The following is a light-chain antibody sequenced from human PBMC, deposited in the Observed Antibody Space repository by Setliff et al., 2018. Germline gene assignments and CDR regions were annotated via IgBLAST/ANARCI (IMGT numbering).Light chain of an antibody. CDR3: AAWDAKLSAYV. V-gene: IGLV1-44*01. Sequence: QSVLTQPPSASGTPGQRVTISCSGGSSNIGSNTVNWYQQLPGTAPKLLVHSNNQRPSGVPDRFSGSKSGTSASLAISGLQSEDEADYYCAAWDAKLSAYVFGIGTKGTV. J-gene: IGLJ1*01. CDR1: SSNIGSNT. CDR2: SNN.